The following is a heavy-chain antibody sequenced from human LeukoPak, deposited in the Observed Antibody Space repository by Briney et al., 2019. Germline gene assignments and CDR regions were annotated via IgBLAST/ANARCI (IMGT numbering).Heavy chain of an antibody. J-gene: IGHJ3*02. CDR2: IYYSGST. CDR3: ARASCSGGSCYESRGAFDI. D-gene: IGHD2-15*01. CDR1: GGSVTSSSYY. Sequence: PSETLSLTCTVSGGSVTSSSYYWGWIRQPPGKGLEWIGSIYYSGSTYYNPSLKSRVTISVDTSKNQFSLKLSSVTAADTAMYYCARASCSGGSCYESRGAFDIWGQGTMVTVSS. V-gene: IGHV4-39*07.